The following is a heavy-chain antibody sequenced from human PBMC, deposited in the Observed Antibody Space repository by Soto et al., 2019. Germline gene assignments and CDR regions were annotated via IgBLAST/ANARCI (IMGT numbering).Heavy chain of an antibody. Sequence: SVKVSCKSSGGTFSSYAISWVRQAPGQGLEWMGGIIPIFGTANYTQKFQGRVTITADESTSTAYMELSSLRSEDTAVYYCAXGVSATSYYYYGMDVWGQGTTVTVSS. J-gene: IGHJ6*02. D-gene: IGHD2-8*01. CDR2: IIPIFGTA. CDR3: AXGVSATSYYYYGMDV. V-gene: IGHV1-69*13. CDR1: GGTFSSYA.